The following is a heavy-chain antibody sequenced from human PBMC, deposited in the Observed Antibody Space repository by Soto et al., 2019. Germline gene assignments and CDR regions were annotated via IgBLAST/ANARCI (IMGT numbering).Heavy chain of an antibody. V-gene: IGHV4-59*01. D-gene: IGHD3-9*01. CDR3: ARGAVYDILTGYYYPSVYFDY. CDR2: IYYSGST. J-gene: IGHJ4*02. CDR1: GGSISSYY. Sequence: SETLSLTCTVSGGSISSYYWSWIRQPPGKGLEWIGYIYYSGSTNYNPSLKSRVTISVDTSKNQFSLKLSSVTAADTAVYYCARGAVYDILTGYYYPSVYFDYWGQGTLVTVSS.